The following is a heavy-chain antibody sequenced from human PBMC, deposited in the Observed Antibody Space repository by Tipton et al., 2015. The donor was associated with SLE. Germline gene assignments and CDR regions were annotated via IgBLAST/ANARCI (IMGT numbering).Heavy chain of an antibody. J-gene: IGHJ2*01. D-gene: IGHD3-10*01. CDR3: ARGRTGIPWYFDL. Sequence: TLSLTCTVSGYSISSGYYWGWIRQPPGKGLEWIGSIYHSGSTYYNPSLKSRVTIPVDTSKTQFSLKLSSVTAADTAVYYCARGRTGIPWYFDLWGRGTLVTVSS. V-gene: IGHV4-38-2*02. CDR2: IYHSGST. CDR1: GYSISSGYY.